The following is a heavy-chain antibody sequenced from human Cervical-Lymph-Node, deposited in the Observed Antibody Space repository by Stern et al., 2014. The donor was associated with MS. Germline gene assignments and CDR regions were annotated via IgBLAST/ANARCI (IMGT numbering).Heavy chain of an antibody. Sequence: QVTFRDSGPTLVKPTQTLTLTCTFSGFSLSTSEMGVVLVRQPPVKALEWLALIYWADAIPYSPSLHCLLPLSKPTSHNPALPSLTNTDPADTATYYCARRYGDPNFDHWGQGTLVTVSS. D-gene: IGHD4-17*01. V-gene: IGHV2-5*02. CDR2: IYWADAI. CDR1: GFSLSTSEMG. J-gene: IGHJ4*02. CDR3: ARRYGDPNFDH.